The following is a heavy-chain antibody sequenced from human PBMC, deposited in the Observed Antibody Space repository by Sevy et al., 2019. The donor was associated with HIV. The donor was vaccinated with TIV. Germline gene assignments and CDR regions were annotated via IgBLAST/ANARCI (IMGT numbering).Heavy chain of an antibody. V-gene: IGHV1-2*06. Sequence: ASVKVSCKASGYTFTGYYMHWVRQAPGQGLEWMGRINPNSGGTNYARKFQGRVTMTRDTSISTAYMELSRLRSDDTAVYYCARGVLRAHDGMDVWGQGTTVTVSS. D-gene: IGHD3-10*01. CDR2: INPNSGGT. CDR3: ARGVLRAHDGMDV. CDR1: GYTFTGYY. J-gene: IGHJ6*02.